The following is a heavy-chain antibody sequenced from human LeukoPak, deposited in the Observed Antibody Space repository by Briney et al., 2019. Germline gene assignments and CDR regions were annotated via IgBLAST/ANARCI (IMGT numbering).Heavy chain of an antibody. D-gene: IGHD5-12*01. CDR3: ARDSGSGDDHIDY. CDR1: GDSVSSNVAA. CDR2: TYYRSKWYN. J-gene: IGHJ4*02. Sequence: SQTLSLTCAISGDSVSSNVAAWNWIRQSPSRCLEWLGMTYYRSKWYNNYAESMKSRITINADTSKNQFSLHLNPVTPEDTAVYYCARDSGSGDDHIDYWGQGNLVTASS. V-gene: IGHV6-1*01.